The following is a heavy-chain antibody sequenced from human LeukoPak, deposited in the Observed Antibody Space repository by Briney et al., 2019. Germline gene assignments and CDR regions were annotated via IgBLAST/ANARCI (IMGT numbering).Heavy chain of an antibody. CDR1: GFTFSSYA. J-gene: IGHJ4*02. Sequence: PGGSLRPSGAASGFTFSSYAMSWVRQAPGKGLEWVSAISGSGGSTYYADSVKGRFTISRDNSKNTLYLQMNSLRAEDTAVYYCAKKRAAAGSFFDYWGQGTLVTVSS. CDR2: ISGSGGST. D-gene: IGHD6-13*01. V-gene: IGHV3-23*01. CDR3: AKKRAAAGSFFDY.